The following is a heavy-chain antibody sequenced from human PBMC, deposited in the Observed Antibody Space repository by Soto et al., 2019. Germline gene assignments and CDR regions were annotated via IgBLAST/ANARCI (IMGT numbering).Heavy chain of an antibody. V-gene: IGHV3-48*02. J-gene: IGHJ6*02. Sequence: GGSLRLSCAASGFTFSGYSMNWVRQAPGKGLEWVSYISSSSTIYYADSVKGRFTISRDNGENSLHLQMNSLRDEDTAVYYCARVRIVAASKLYGMDVWGQGTTVTVSS. CDR3: ARVRIVAASKLYGMDV. CDR1: GFTFSGYS. CDR2: ISSSSTI. D-gene: IGHD6-13*01.